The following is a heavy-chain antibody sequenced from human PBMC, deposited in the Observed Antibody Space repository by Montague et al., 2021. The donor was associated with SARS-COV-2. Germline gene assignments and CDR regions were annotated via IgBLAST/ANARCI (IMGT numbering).Heavy chain of an antibody. CDR3: AKDATIFWFERGRGTFDH. Sequence: SLRLSCAASGFTFNNFGMHRVRQAPGQGLEWVAVISYDGSIQYYADSVEGRFTISRDWSKNTLYLQMSSLRPEDTAVYYCAKDATIFWFERGRGTFDHWGQGTLVAVSS. D-gene: IGHD3-10*01. J-gene: IGHJ4*02. CDR1: GFTFNNFG. V-gene: IGHV3-30*18. CDR2: ISYDGSIQ.